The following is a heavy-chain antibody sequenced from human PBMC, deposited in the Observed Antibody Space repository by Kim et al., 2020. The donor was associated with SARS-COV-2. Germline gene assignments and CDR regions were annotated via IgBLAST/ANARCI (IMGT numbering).Heavy chain of an antibody. J-gene: IGHJ6*02. CDR3: ASQGAMKSEFYNYGMDV. Sequence: SVKVSCKASGGTFSSYAISWVRQAPGQGLEWMGRIIPILGIANYAQKFQGRVTVTADKSTSTAYKELSSLRSEDTAVYYCASQGAMKSEFYNYGMDVWGQGTTVTVSS. CDR1: GGTFSSYA. CDR2: IIPILGIA. D-gene: IGHD2-2*01. V-gene: IGHV1-69*04.